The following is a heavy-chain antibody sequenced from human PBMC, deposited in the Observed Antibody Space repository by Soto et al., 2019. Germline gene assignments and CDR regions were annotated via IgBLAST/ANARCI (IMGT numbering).Heavy chain of an antibody. CDR1: GYTFSDYG. V-gene: IGHV1-18*01. CDR3: ARGGWNYGTGAFDV. Sequence: QGQLVQSGAEVKTPGASVKVSCHASGYTFSDYGINWVRQAPGQGLEWLAWISAYNGKTHHVSTVHGRLTLTTDTSTSTAYMDLRSLRSDDTAVYYCARGGWNYGTGAFDVWGQGTMVTVSS. J-gene: IGHJ3*01. CDR2: ISAYNGKT. D-gene: IGHD1-7*01.